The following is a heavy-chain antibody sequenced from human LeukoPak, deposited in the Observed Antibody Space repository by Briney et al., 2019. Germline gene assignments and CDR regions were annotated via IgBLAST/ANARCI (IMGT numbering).Heavy chain of an antibody. V-gene: IGHV4-4*07. D-gene: IGHD1-26*01. CDR1: GGSISSYY. CDR2: IYTSGST. CDR3: ARTGGSFYFYYYMDV. J-gene: IGHJ6*03. Sequence: SETLSLTCTVSGGSISSYYWSWIRQPAGKGLEWIGRIYTSGSTNYNPSFKSRVTISVDTSKNQFSLKLSSVTAADTAVYYCARTGGSFYFYYYMDVWGKGTTVTVSS.